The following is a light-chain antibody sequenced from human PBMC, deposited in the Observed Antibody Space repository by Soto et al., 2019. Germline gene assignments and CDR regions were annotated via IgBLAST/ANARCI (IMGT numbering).Light chain of an antibody. Sequence: EIVITQSPATLSVSPGERATLSCRASQSVSSNLAWYQQKPGQAPRLLIYGASTRATGIPARFSGSGSGTDFSLTISSLHPEDVATYYCKQVDSYPRTFGQGTKVDIK. CDR3: KQVDSYPRT. V-gene: IGKV3-15*01. CDR2: GAS. J-gene: IGKJ1*01. CDR1: QSVSSN.